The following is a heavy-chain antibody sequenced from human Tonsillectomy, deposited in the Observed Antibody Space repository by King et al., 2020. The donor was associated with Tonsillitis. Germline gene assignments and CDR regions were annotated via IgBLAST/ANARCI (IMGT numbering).Heavy chain of an antibody. V-gene: IGHV3-74*01. CDR3: TRVRTVGFDAFDI. D-gene: IGHD1/OR15-1a*01. CDR1: GFTFSSYW. CDR2: IKSDGSST. J-gene: IGHJ3*02. Sequence: VQLVESGGGLVQPGGSLRLSCAASGFTFSSYWMHWVRQAPGKGLGWGSRIKSDGSSTSYADSVKGRFTISRDNAKNTLYLQMNSLRAEDTAVYFCTRVRTVGFDAFDIWGQGTMVTVSS.